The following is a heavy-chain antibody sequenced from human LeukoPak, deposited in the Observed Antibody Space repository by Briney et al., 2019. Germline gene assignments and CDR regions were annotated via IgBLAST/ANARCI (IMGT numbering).Heavy chain of an antibody. CDR2: ISTSSIYI. CDR3: ARPRGCSNICNNFDY. V-gene: IGHV3-21*01. CDR1: GFTFSSYS. Sequence: GGSLRLSCAASGFTFSSYSMNWVRQAPGKGLEWVSSISTSSIYIYYADSVKGRFTISRGNAKNSLYLQMNSLRAEDTAVYYCARPRGCSNICNNFDYWGQGTLVTVSS. J-gene: IGHJ4*02. D-gene: IGHD2-2*01.